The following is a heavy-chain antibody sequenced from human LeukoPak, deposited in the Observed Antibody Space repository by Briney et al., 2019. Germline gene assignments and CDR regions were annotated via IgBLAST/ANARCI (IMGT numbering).Heavy chain of an antibody. CDR1: GYTLTELS. V-gene: IGHV1-24*01. D-gene: IGHD3/OR15-3a*01. CDR3: ATLGLYYGMDV. CDR2: FDPEDGET. Sequence: ASVKVSRKVSGYTLTELSMHWVRQAPGKGLEWVGGFDPEDGETIYAQKFQGRVTMTEDTSTDTAYMELSSLRSEDTAVYYCATLGLYYGMDVWGQGTTVTVPS. J-gene: IGHJ6*02.